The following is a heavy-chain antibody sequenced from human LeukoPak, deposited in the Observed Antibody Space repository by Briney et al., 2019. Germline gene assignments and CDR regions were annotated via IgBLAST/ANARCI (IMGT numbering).Heavy chain of an antibody. CDR2: INHSGST. D-gene: IGHD5-18*01. CDR3: ARASRRGCSYDHYYFDY. J-gene: IGHJ4*02. Sequence: SETLSLTCAVYGGSFSGYYWSWIRQPPGKGLEWIGEINHSGSTNYNPSLKSRVTISVDTSKNQFSLKLSSVAAADTAVYYCARASRRGCSYDHYYFDYWGQGTLVTVSS. V-gene: IGHV4-34*01. CDR1: GGSFSGYY.